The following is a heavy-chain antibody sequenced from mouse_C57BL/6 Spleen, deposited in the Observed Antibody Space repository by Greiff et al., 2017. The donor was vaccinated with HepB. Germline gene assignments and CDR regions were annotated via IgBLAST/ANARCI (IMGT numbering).Heavy chain of an antibody. J-gene: IGHJ1*03. CDR3: ARSLLNYYGSSHWYFDV. CDR2: INPYNGGT. CDR1: GYTFTDYY. V-gene: IGHV1-19*01. D-gene: IGHD1-1*01. Sequence: EVQLQQSGPVLVKPGASVKMSCKASGYTFTDYYMNWVKQSHGKSLEWIGVINPYNGGTSYNQKFKGKATLTVDKSSSTAYMELNSLTSEDSAVYYCARSLLNYYGSSHWYFDVWGTGTTVTVSS.